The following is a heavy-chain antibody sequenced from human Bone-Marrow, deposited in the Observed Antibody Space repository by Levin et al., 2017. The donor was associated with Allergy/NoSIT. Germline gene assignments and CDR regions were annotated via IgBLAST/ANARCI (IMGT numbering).Heavy chain of an antibody. CDR3: ARESLVAAANWFDP. D-gene: IGHD2-15*01. V-gene: IGHV1-69*06. J-gene: IGHJ5*02. CDR1: GGTFSSYA. Sequence: SVKVSCKASGGTFSSYAISWVRQAPGQGLEWMGGIIPIFGTANYAQKFQGRVTITADKSTSTAYMELSSLRSEDTAVYYCARESLVAAANWFDPWGQGTLVTVSS. CDR2: IIPIFGTA.